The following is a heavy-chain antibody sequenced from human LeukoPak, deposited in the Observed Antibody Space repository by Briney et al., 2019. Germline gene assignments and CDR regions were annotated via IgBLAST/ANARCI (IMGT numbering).Heavy chain of an antibody. Sequence: PGGSLRLSCAASGFTLTSHDMHWVRQATGKGLEWVSAIATGGNTYYLGSVKGRFTISRENAKNSLYLQMNSLRAEDTAVYYCARESSRTTGTTGEASDIWG. CDR3: ARESSRTTGTTGEASDI. J-gene: IGHJ3*02. CDR2: IATGGNT. D-gene: IGHD1-1*01. CDR1: GFTLTSHD. V-gene: IGHV3-13*01.